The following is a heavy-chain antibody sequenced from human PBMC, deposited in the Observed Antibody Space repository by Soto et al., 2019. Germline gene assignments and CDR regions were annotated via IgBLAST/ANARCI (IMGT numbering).Heavy chain of an antibody. CDR1: GFTFSDHY. J-gene: IGHJ3*02. D-gene: IGHD2-15*01. CDR2: TRNKANSYTT. CDR3: ARGGYPRAGLAFDI. Sequence: EVQLVESGGGLVQPGGSLRLSCAASGFTFSDHYMDWVRQAPGKGLEWVGRTRNKANSYTTEYAASVKGRFTISRDDSKNSLYLQMNSLKTEDTAVYYCARGGYPRAGLAFDIWGQGTMVTVSS. V-gene: IGHV3-72*01.